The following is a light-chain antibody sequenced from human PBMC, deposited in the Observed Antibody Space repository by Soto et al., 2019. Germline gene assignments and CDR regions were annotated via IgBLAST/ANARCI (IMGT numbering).Light chain of an antibody. J-gene: IGKJ1*01. Sequence: DIQMTQSPSSLSASVGDRVTITCRASQSISSYLNWYQQKPGKAPKLLIYAASSLQSGVPSRFSGSGSRTDFTLTISSLQPEDFATYYCQQSYSTRWTFGQGTKVEFK. CDR3: QQSYSTRWT. CDR2: AAS. V-gene: IGKV1-39*01. CDR1: QSISSY.